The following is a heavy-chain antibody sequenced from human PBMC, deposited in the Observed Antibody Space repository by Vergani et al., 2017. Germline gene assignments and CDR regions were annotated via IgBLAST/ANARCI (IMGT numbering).Heavy chain of an antibody. V-gene: IGHV3-23*01. CDR2: ISSGGGDI. D-gene: IGHD3-10*01. CDR3: TTAWGLYYLHGEYFQY. Sequence: EVQLLESGGGLVQSGGSRRLSCAGAGFTFDTYTMAYVRQAPGKGLEWVATISSGGGDIFYADSVKGRFTISRDNSKNTLFLQMNSLKDEDTAFYYCTTAWGLYYLHGEYFQYWGRGTLVSVSS. CDR1: GFTFDTYT. J-gene: IGHJ1*01.